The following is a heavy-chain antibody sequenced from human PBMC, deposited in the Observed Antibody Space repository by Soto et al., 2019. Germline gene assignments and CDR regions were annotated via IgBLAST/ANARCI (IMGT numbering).Heavy chain of an antibody. V-gene: IGHV1-18*01. D-gene: IGHD3-10*01. CDR3: ARDHGSGKNLGRWEDY. CDR2: ISAYNGNT. Sequence: QVQLVQSGAEVKKPGASVKVSCKASGYTFTSYGISWVRQAPGQGLEWMGWISAYNGNTNYAKKLQGRVIMTRATSTSTAYMELRSLRSDDTAVYYCARDHGSGKNLGRWEDYWGQGTLVTVSS. CDR1: GYTFTSYG. J-gene: IGHJ4*02.